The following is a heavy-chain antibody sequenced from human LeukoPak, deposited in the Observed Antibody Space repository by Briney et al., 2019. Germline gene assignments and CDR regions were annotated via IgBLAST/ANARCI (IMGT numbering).Heavy chain of an antibody. CDR3: AKDGKLLLQLYYYYGMDV. D-gene: IGHD2-15*01. CDR1: GFTFSSYA. V-gene: IGHV3-23*01. CDR2: ISGSGGST. Sequence: GGSLRLSCAASGFTFSSYAMSWVRQAPGKGLEWVSAISGSGGSTYYADSVKGRFTISRDNSKNTLYLQMNSLRAEDTAVYYCAKDGKLLLQLYYYYGMDVWGQGTTVTVSS. J-gene: IGHJ6*02.